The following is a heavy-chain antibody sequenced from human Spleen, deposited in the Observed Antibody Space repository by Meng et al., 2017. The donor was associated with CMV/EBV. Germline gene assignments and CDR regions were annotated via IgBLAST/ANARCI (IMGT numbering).Heavy chain of an antibody. CDR2: ISGSGTYI. Sequence: GESLKISCAASGFIFSPYTMTWVRQAPGKGLEWVSSISGSGTYIYYADSVKGRFTISRDNAKNSLYLQMNSLRAEDTAVYYCARRLVGATTFDYWGQGTLVTVSS. CDR1: GFIFSPYT. D-gene: IGHD1-26*01. V-gene: IGHV3-21*01. CDR3: ARRLVGATTFDY. J-gene: IGHJ4*02.